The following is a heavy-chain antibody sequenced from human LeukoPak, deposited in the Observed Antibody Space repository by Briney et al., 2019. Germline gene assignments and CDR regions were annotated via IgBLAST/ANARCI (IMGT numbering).Heavy chain of an antibody. CDR2: INPNSGGT. CDR3: ATTMVRGLRNYYFDY. Sequence: ASVKVSCKASGCTFTGYYMHWVRQAPGQGLEWMGWINPNSGGTNYAQKFQGRVTMTRDTSISTAYMELSRLRSDDTAVYYCATTMVRGLRNYYFDYWGQGTLVTVSS. D-gene: IGHD3-10*01. CDR1: GCTFTGYY. J-gene: IGHJ4*02. V-gene: IGHV1-2*02.